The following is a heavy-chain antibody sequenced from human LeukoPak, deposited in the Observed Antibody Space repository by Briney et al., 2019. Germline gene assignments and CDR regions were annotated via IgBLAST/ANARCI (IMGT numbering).Heavy chain of an antibody. CDR1: GFIFSTYC. CDR3: AKDPPGVPG. J-gene: IGHJ4*02. Sequence: HPGGSLRLSCAASGFIFSTYCMHWVRQAPGKGLEWVAVISYDGTNKYYADSVKGRFTISRDNAKNTLYLQVNSLRAEDTAFYYWAKDPPGVPGWGQGTLVTVSS. CDR2: ISYDGTNK. D-gene: IGHD2-2*01. V-gene: IGHV3-30*18.